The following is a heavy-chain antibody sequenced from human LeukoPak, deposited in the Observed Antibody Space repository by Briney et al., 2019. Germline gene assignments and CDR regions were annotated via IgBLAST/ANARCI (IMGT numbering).Heavy chain of an antibody. CDR2: ISDSVSTT. Sequence: GGSLRLSCAASGFTVSSYAMSWVRQAPGKGLEWVSGISDSVSTTYYADPVKGRFTISRDNSKNTLYLQMNSLKAEDTAVYYCAKGHFKDSSGYYPYYFDYWGQGTLVTVSS. V-gene: IGHV3-23*01. J-gene: IGHJ4*02. CDR3: AKGHFKDSSGYYPYYFDY. D-gene: IGHD3-22*01. CDR1: GFTVSSYA.